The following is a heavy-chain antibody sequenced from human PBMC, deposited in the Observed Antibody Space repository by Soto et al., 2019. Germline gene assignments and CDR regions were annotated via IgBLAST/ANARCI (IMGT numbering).Heavy chain of an antibody. V-gene: IGHV3-23*01. CDR3: AKDRLGGGLDY. CDR2: VTSRGDTT. J-gene: IGHJ4*02. CDR1: GFIFSNYA. D-gene: IGHD3-16*01. Sequence: EVQLLQSGGGLVQPGGSLRLSCAASGFIFSNYAMNWVRQAPGKGLEWVSIVTSRGDTTYYADSVKGRFTISRDNSKTTRYLQVNSRTAEDTAGYYCAKDRLGGGLDYWGQGTLVSVSS.